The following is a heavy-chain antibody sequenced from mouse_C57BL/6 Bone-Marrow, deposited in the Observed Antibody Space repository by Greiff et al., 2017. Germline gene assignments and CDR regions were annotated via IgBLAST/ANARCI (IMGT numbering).Heavy chain of an antibody. D-gene: IGHD1-1*01. J-gene: IGHJ1*03. CDR1: GYTFTSYW. CDR2: IDPSDSYT. Sequence: QVQLQQPGAELVKPGASVKLSCKASGYTFTSYWMQWVKQRPGQGLEWIGEIDPSDSYTNYNQKFKGKATLTVDTSSSTSYMQLSSLTSEDSAVYYCAREDYVSTFDVWCTGTTVTVSS. V-gene: IGHV1-50*01. CDR3: AREDYVSTFDV.